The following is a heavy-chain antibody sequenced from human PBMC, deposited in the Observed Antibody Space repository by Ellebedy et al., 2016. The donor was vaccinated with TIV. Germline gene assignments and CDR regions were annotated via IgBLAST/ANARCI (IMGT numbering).Heavy chain of an antibody. Sequence: ASAKVSCKASGYTFTSYYMHWVRQAPGQGLEWMGGIIPIFGTANYAQKFQGRVTITADESTSTAYMELSSLRSEDTAVYYCARVQGATANPYYYYGMDVWGQGTTVTVSS. D-gene: IGHD1-26*01. CDR1: GYTFTSYY. J-gene: IGHJ6*02. CDR2: IIPIFGTA. CDR3: ARVQGATANPYYYYGMDV. V-gene: IGHV1-69*13.